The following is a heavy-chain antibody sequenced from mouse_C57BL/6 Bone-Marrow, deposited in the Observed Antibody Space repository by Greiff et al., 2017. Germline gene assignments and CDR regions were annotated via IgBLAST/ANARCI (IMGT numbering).Heavy chain of an antibody. CDR2: IDPSDSYT. V-gene: IGHV1-69*01. CDR1: GYTFTSYW. J-gene: IGHJ4*01. D-gene: IGHD2-2*01. Sequence: QVQLQQPGAELVMPGASVKLSCKASGYTFTSYWMHWVKQRPGQGLEWIGEIDPSDSYTNYNQKFKGKSTLTVDKSSSTAYMQLSSLTSEDSAVYYCAGSGYGYPYAMDYGGQGTAVTVSA. CDR3: AGSGYGYPYAMDY.